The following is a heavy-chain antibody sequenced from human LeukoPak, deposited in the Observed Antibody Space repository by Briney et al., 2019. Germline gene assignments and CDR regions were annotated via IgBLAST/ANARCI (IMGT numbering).Heavy chain of an antibody. CDR3: ARHRSYSRSWFDY. D-gene: IGHD6-13*01. V-gene: IGHV3-23*01. CDR1: GFTFSSYA. J-gene: IGHJ4*02. CDR2: ISGSGGST. Sequence: GGSLRLSCAASGFTFSSYAMSWVRQAPGKGLEWVSAISGSGGSTYYADSVKGRFTISRDNSKNTLYLQMNSLSAEDTAVYYCARHRSYSRSWFDYWGQGTLVTVSS.